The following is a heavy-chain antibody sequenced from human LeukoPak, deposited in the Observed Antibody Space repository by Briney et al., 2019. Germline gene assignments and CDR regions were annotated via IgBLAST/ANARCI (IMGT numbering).Heavy chain of an antibody. D-gene: IGHD6-19*01. J-gene: IGHJ4*02. Sequence: KPGGSLRLSCAASGFTFSSYAMSWVRQAPGKRLEWVSSISSSSSYIYYADSVRGRFTISRDNAKNSLYLQMNSLRAEDTAVYYCARGLRGCDYWGQGTLVTVSS. CDR2: ISSSSSYI. CDR3: ARGLRGCDY. CDR1: GFTFSSYA. V-gene: IGHV3-21*01.